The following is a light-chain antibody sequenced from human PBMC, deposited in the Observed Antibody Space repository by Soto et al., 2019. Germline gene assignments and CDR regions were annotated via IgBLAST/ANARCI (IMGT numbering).Light chain of an antibody. CDR3: QTWGTDFSVV. Sequence: QPVLTQSPSASASLGASVKLTCTLSSGHSSYAIAWHQQQPEKGPRYLMKLNSDGSHNKGDGIPDRVSGSSSGAERYLTISSLQSEDEADSYCQTWGTDFSVVFGGGTQLTVL. J-gene: IGLJ2*01. CDR1: SGHSSYA. V-gene: IGLV4-69*01. CDR2: LNSDGSH.